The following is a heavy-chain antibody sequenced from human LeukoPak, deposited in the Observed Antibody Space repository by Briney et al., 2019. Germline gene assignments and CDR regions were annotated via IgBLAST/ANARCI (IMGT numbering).Heavy chain of an antibody. CDR1: GFTFSSYA. D-gene: IGHD1-26*01. Sequence: PGGSLRLSCAASGFTFSSYAMSWVCQAPGKGLEWVSYISPDGGTMYYADFVTGRFTISRDNAKNSLHLQMNSLRDEDTAVYYCATDGATHSGTYYSDYWGQGTLVTVSS. CDR2: ISPDGGTM. J-gene: IGHJ4*02. V-gene: IGHV3-48*02. CDR3: ATDGATHSGTYYSDY.